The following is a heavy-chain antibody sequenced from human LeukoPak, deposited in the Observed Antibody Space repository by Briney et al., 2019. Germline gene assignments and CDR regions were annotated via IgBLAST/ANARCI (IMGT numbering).Heavy chain of an antibody. Sequence: ASVKVSCKASGYTFTSYDINWVRQATGQGLEWMGWISAYNGNTNYAQKLQGRVTMTTDTSTSTAYMELRSLRSDDTAVYYCARDRGTNYYYYYGMDVWGQGTTVTVSS. D-gene: IGHD3-10*01. CDR1: GYTFTSYD. CDR3: ARDRGTNYYYYYGMDV. V-gene: IGHV1-18*01. CDR2: ISAYNGNT. J-gene: IGHJ6*02.